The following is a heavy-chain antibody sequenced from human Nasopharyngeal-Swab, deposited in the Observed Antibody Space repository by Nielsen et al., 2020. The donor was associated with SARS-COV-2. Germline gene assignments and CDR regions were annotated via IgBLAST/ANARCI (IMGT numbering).Heavy chain of an antibody. CDR1: GFTVSSNY. CDR3: ATRSGYYGSGSFYDY. D-gene: IGHD3-10*01. V-gene: IGHV3-53*01. Sequence: GGSLRLSCAASGFTVSSNYMSWVRQAPGKGLEWVSVIYSGGSTYYADSVKGRFTISRDNSKNTLYLQMNSLRAEDTAVYYCATRSGYYGSGSFYDYWGQGTLVTVSS. J-gene: IGHJ4*02. CDR2: IYSGGST.